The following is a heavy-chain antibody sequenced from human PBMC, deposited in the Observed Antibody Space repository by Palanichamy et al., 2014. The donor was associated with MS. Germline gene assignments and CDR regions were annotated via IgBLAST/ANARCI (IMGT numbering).Heavy chain of an antibody. CDR2: IKSKTDGGTT. J-gene: IGHJ4*02. Sequence: EVQLVESGGGLVKPGGSLRLSCATSGFIFSNAWMSWVRQAPGKGLEWVGHIKSKTDGGTTDYAAPVKGRFTISRDDSKNTLYLQMNSLKTEDTAVYYCTIPTGIYCSGGSCPHDKFDYWGQGTLVTVSS. CDR1: GFIFSNAW. CDR3: TIPTGIYCSGGSCPHDKFDY. V-gene: IGHV3-15*01. D-gene: IGHD2-15*01.